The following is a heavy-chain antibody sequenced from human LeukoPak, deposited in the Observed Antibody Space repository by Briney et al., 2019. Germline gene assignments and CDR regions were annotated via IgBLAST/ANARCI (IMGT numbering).Heavy chain of an antibody. CDR3: ARSNIAVRRGDNWFDP. J-gene: IGHJ5*02. V-gene: IGHV1-2*02. CDR1: GYTSTDSY. CDR2: IGPNSGGT. Sequence: GASVKVSSKASGYTSTDSYMHWVRHAPGHGLEWMGWIGPNSGGTNYAQKFQGRVTMTRDTSISTAYMELSRLISDDTAVYYCARSNIAVRRGDNWFDPWGQGSLVTVYS. D-gene: IGHD6-6*01.